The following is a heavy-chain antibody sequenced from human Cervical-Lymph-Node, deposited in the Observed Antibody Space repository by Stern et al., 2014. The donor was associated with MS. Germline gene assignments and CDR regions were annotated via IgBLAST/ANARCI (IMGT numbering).Heavy chain of an antibody. Sequence: DQLVASGGAVVQPGRSLRLSCAASGFTFSSYGMHWVRQAPGKGLVWVTVISYDGNHKYYAASVKGRFTISRDNSKNTLHLQMNSVTPDDTAIYYCARDYEDTSMLFDHWGQGTLVTVSS. CDR2: ISYDGNHK. CDR1: GFTFSSYG. CDR3: ARDYEDTSMLFDH. D-gene: IGHD2-8*01. J-gene: IGHJ4*02. V-gene: IGHV3-30*03.